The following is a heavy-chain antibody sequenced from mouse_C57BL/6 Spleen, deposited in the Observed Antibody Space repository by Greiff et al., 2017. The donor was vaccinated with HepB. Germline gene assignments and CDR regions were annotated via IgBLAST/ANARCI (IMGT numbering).Heavy chain of an antibody. CDR2: TNPTNGRT. CDR1: GYTFTSYW. V-gene: IGHV1S81*02. CDR3: ARIKKIVATYFDY. D-gene: IGHD1-1*01. J-gene: IGHJ2*01. Sequence: QVHVKQSGAELVKAGASVKMSCKASGYTFTSYWMHWVKQRLGQGLEWFAETNPTNGRTYYNEKFKSKATLTVDKSPSTAYMLLSSPTFEDSAVDYCARIKKIVATYFDYWRQGTTLTVPA.